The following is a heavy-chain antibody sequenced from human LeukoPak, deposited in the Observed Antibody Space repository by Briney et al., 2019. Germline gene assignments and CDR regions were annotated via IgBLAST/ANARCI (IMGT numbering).Heavy chain of an antibody. J-gene: IGHJ4*02. Sequence: GGSLRLSCAASGFTFSISWMHWVRQAPGKGLAWVSHINSDGSSTDYADSVRGRFTISRDNAKNTLYLHMNSLRAEDTAVYYCARDPSPGGDYWGQGTLVTVSS. CDR3: ARDPSPGGDY. D-gene: IGHD3-10*01. CDR2: INSDGSST. CDR1: GFTFSISW. V-gene: IGHV3-74*01.